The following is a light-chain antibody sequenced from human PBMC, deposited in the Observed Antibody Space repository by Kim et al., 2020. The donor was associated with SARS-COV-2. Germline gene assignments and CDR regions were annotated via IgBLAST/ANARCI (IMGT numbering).Light chain of an antibody. CDR3: QQSYSRALT. Sequence: ASGGDRVTITCRASQSISNYFNWYQQNPGKAPKLLLYATSNLQSGVPSRFSGSGSGTDFTLTISSLQPEDFATYYCQQSYSRALTFGGGTKVDIK. CDR2: ATS. CDR1: QSISNY. V-gene: IGKV1-39*01. J-gene: IGKJ4*01.